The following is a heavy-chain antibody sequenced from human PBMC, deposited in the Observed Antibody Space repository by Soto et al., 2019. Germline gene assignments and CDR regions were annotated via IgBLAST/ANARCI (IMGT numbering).Heavy chain of an antibody. CDR2: IGTNGSYI. CDR3: ARGSAFIGLDY. V-gene: IGHV3-21*01. CDR1: GFIFSRYS. Sequence: GGSLRLSCAVSGFIFSRYSMNWVRQAPGKGLEWVSSIGTNGSYIYDTDSVKGRFTISRDNTKDSLYLQMNSLRAEDTAIYYCARGSAFIGLDYWGQGT. J-gene: IGHJ4*02. D-gene: IGHD1-26*01.